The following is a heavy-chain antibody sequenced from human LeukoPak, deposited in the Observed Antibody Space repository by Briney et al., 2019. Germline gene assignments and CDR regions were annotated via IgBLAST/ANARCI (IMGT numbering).Heavy chain of an antibody. J-gene: IGHJ6*03. CDR3: ARSGDRDSSGYFYYYYYYMDV. CDR1: GGSISSYY. V-gene: IGHV4-4*09. Sequence: SETLSLTCTVSGGSISSYYWSWIRQPPGKGLEWIGYIYTSGSTNYNPSLKSRVTISVDTSKNQFSLKLSSVTAADTAVYYCARSGDRDSSGYFYYYYYYMDVWGKGTTVTVSS. D-gene: IGHD3-22*01. CDR2: IYTSGST.